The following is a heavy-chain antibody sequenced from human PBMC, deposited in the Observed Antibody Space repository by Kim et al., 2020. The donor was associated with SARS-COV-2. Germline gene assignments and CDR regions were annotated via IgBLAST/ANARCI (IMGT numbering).Heavy chain of an antibody. CDR1: GGTFSSYA. CDR3: ARAVTTVAVYYYYYGMDV. J-gene: IGHJ6*02. D-gene: IGHD6-19*01. Sequence: SVKVSCKASGGTFSSYAISWVRQAAGQGLEWMGGIIPIFGTANYAQKFQGRVTITADEATSTAYMELSSLRSEDTAVYYCARAVTTVAVYYYYYGMDVWRQGTTVTVSS. V-gene: IGHV1-69*13. CDR2: IIPIFGTA.